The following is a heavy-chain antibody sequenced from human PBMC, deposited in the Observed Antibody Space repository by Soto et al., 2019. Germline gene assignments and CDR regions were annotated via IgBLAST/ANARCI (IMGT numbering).Heavy chain of an antibody. CDR1: GGSISSGDYY. J-gene: IGHJ6*02. D-gene: IGHD1-1*01. CDR3: GRVDWNYHGMGV. V-gene: IGHV4-30-4*01. CDR2: IYYSGST. Sequence: SETLSLTCTVSGGSISSGDYYWSWIRQPPGKGLEWIGYIYYSGSTYYNPSLKSRVTISVDTSKNQFSLKLSSVTAADTAVYYCGRVDWNYHGMGVWGQGTTVTVSS.